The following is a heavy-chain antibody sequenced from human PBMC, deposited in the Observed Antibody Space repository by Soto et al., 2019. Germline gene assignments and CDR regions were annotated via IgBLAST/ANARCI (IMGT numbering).Heavy chain of an antibody. D-gene: IGHD4-17*01. CDR2: IYYSGST. J-gene: IGHJ2*01. CDR1: GGIISRYY. CDR3: ARHGVLVWYGDDRERMAFPAQGTSDL. V-gene: IGHV4-59*08. Sequence: SQNLSLTCTGSGGIISRYYWSWFRQPPGKGLEWIGYIYYSGSTNYNPSLKSRVTISVDTSKNQFSLKLSSVTAADTAVYYCARHGVLVWYGDDRERMAFPAQGTSDL.